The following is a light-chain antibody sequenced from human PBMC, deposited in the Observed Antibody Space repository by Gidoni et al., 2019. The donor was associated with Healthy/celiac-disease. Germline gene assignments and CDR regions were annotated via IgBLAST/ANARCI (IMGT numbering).Light chain of an antibody. J-gene: IGKJ4*01. CDR3: QQYGSSPLT. Sequence: IVLTQYPGTLSLSPVERATLSCSASKSVSSSYLAWYQQKPGQAPKLLIYGASSRATGIPDRFSGSWSGTDFTLTISRLEPEDFAVYYCQQYGSSPLTFGGGTKVEIK. V-gene: IGKV3-20*01. CDR1: KSVSSSY. CDR2: GAS.